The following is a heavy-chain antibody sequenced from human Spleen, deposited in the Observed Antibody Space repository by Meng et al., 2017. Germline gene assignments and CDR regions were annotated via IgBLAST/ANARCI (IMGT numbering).Heavy chain of an antibody. V-gene: IGHV4-30-4*01. CDR1: GGSIRSGDRY. CDR3: LRGSGGSV. J-gene: IGHJ1*01. D-gene: IGHD3-10*01. Sequence: QVQLQESGPGLVKPSQTLSLTCTVSGGSIRSGDRYWSWIRQPPGKGLEWIGEIPHRGSSAYNPSLKSRVSMSIDKSKNQFSLKLTSVTAADTAVYHCLRGSGGSVWGQGTLVTVSS. CDR2: IPHRGSS.